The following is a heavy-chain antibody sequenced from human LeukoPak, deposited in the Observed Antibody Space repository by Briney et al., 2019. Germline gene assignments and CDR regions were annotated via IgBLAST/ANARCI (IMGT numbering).Heavy chain of an antibody. V-gene: IGHV4-34*01. J-gene: IGHJ4*02. Sequence: SETLSLTCAVYGGSFSGYYWSWIRQPPGKGLEWIGEINHSGSTNYNPSLKSRVTISVDTSKNQFSLKLSSVTAADTAVYYCARAPRRITMIVVVTKGYFDYWGQGTLVTVSS. D-gene: IGHD3-22*01. CDR1: GGSFSGYY. CDR3: ARAPRRITMIVVVTKGYFDY. CDR2: INHSGST.